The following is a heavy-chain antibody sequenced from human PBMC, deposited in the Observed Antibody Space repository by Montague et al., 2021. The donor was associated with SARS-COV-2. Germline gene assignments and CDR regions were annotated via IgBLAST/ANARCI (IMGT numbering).Heavy chain of an antibody. D-gene: IGHD3-9*01. Sequence: SETLSLTYTVSGDSISSYYWNWIRQPPGKGLEWIGCTHYSGSTDYNPSLKSRVTISVDTSRTQFSLRLTSMSATATAVYYCARGRGFDWLGLDAYYFDYWGQGALVTVSS. V-gene: IGHV4-59*01. CDR1: GDSISSYY. CDR3: ARGRGFDWLGLDAYYFDY. CDR2: THYSGST. J-gene: IGHJ4*02.